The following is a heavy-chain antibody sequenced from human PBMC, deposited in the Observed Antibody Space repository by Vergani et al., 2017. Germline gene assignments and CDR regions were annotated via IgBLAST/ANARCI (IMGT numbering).Heavy chain of an antibody. CDR2: IYSTGST. Sequence: QVQLQESGPGLVKPSQTLSLTCSVSGGSISSGEHYWSWIRQPPGKGLECIGHIYSTGSTHHNPSLRRRINMSVDTSKNQFSLKLNSVTAADTAMYYCARMGGYDEGDAFRIGYFDSWGPGSLVTVSS. CDR1: GGSISSGEHY. D-gene: IGHD3-22*01. J-gene: IGHJ4*02. V-gene: IGHV4-31*03. CDR3: ARMGGYDEGDAFRIGYFDS.